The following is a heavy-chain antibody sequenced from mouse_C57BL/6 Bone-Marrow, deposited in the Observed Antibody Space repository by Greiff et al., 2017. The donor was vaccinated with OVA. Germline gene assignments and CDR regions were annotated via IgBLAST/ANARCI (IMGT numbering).Heavy chain of an antibody. CDR1: GYTFTNYW. CDR3: ARGGAMDY. J-gene: IGHJ4*01. V-gene: IGHV1-63*01. Sequence: VQVVESGAELVRPGTSVQMSCKASGYTFTNYWLGWAKQRPGHGLEWIGDIYPGGGYTNYNEKFKGKATLTADKTSSTAYMQFSSLTAEDSAIYYCARGGAMDYWGQGTTVTVSS. CDR2: IYPGGGYT.